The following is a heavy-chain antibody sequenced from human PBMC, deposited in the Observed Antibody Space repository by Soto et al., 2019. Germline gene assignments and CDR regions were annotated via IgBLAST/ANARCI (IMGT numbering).Heavy chain of an antibody. D-gene: IGHD4-17*01. CDR1: GGSISSSSYY. V-gene: IGHV4-39*01. CDR3: ARQALNDYGDYLDY. Sequence: SETLSLTCTVSGGSISSSSYYWGWIRQPPGKGLEWIGSIYYSGSTYYNPSLKSRVTISVDTSKNQFSLKLSSVTAADTAVYYCARQALNDYGDYLDYWGQGTLVTVSS. CDR2: IYYSGST. J-gene: IGHJ4*02.